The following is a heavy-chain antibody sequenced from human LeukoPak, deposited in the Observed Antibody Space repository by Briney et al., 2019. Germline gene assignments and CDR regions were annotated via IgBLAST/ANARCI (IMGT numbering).Heavy chain of an antibody. Sequence: GGSLRLSCAASGFTFSSYGMSWVRQAPGKGLEWVSAISGSGGSTYYADSVKGRFTISRDNAKNSLYLQMNSLRAEDTAVYYCARVYDYVWGSYHMYYFDYWGQGTLVTVSS. CDR1: GFTFSSYG. V-gene: IGHV3-23*01. J-gene: IGHJ4*02. CDR2: ISGSGGST. D-gene: IGHD3-16*02. CDR3: ARVYDYVWGSYHMYYFDY.